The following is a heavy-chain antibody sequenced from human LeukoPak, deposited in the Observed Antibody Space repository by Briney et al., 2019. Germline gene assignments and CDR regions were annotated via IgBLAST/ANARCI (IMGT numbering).Heavy chain of an antibody. CDR2: ISGSGSST. CDR3: ARVPSGSGYYSYYFDY. Sequence: GGSLRLSCAASGFTCSSYAMSWVRQAPGKGLEWVSAISGSGSSTYYADSVKGRFTISRDNAKNSLYLQMNSLRAEDTAVYYCARVPSGSGYYSYYFDYWGQGTLVTVSS. CDR1: GFTCSSYA. D-gene: IGHD3-22*01. V-gene: IGHV3-23*01. J-gene: IGHJ4*02.